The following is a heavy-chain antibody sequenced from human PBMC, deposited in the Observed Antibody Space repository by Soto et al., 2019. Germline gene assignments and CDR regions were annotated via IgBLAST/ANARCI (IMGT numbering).Heavy chain of an antibody. V-gene: IGHV4-4*07. CDR2: IFSSGST. Sequence: PSETLSLTCTVSGDSISDYYWSWVRQPAGKGLEWIGRIFSSGSTSFNPSLESRVAMSVDTSKNHFSLNLSSVTAADMAVYYCAREGSYSAYNFAHGIQLWSFDFWGQGALVTVSS. D-gene: IGHD5-12*01. J-gene: IGHJ4*02. CDR3: AREGSYSAYNFAHGIQLWSFDF. CDR1: GDSISDYY.